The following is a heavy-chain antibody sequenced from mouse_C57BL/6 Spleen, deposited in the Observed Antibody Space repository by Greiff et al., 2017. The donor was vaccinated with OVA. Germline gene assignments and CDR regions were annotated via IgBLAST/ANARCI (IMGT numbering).Heavy chain of an antibody. CDR3: ARDLFFFDY. J-gene: IGHJ2*01. V-gene: IGHV5-4*01. Sequence: EVQGVESGGGLVKPGVSLKLSCAASGFTFSSYAMSWVRQTPEKRLEWVATISDGGSYTYYPDNVKGRFTISRDNAKNNLYLQMSHLKSEDTAMYYCARDLFFFDYWGQGTTLTVSS. CDR2: ISDGGSYT. CDR1: GFTFSSYA.